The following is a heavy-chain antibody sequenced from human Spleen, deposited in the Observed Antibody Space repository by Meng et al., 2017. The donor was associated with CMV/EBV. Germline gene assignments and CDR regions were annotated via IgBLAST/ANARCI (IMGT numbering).Heavy chain of an antibody. D-gene: IGHD4-11*01. J-gene: IGHJ4*02. CDR1: GFSVSNKY. V-gene: IGHV3-7*01. Sequence: GGSLRLSCAVSGFSVSNKYMNWVRQAPGKGLEWVANINQDGSEKYYVDSVKGRFTISRDNAKNSLYLQMNSLRAEDTAVYYCARGDPLTTDYWGQGTLVTVSS. CDR3: ARGDPLTTDY. CDR2: INQDGSEK.